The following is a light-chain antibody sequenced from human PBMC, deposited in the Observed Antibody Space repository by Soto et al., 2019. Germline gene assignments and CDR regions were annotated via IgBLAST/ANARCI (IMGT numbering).Light chain of an antibody. Sequence: DIQMTQSPSSLSASVGDRVTITCRASQCFSNYLAWYQQKPGKVPKLLIYAASTLQSGVPSRFSGSGSGSDFTLTNSSLQPEDVATYYCKKYNGAQWAFGQGTKVEIK. V-gene: IGKV1-27*01. CDR2: AAS. CDR1: QCFSNY. J-gene: IGKJ1*01. CDR3: KKYNGAQWA.